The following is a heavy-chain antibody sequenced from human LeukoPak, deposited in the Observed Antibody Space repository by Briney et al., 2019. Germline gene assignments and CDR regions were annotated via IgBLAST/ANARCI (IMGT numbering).Heavy chain of an antibody. CDR1: GDSISSSHW. Sequence: PSETLSLTCAVSGDSISSSHWWSWVRQSPGKGLEWIGEINHSGSTNYNPSLKSRVTISVDTSKNQFSLKLSSVTAADTAVYYCARGKRFGEFPYYYYYYMDVWGKGTTVTISS. D-gene: IGHD3-10*01. CDR3: ARGKRFGEFPYYYYYYMDV. V-gene: IGHV4-4*02. J-gene: IGHJ6*03. CDR2: INHSGST.